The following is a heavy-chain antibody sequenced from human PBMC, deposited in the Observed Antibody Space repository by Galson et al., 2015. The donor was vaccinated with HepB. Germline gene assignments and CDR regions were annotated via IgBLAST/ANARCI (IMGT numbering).Heavy chain of an antibody. V-gene: IGHV3-9*01. CDR2: ISWNSGSI. J-gene: IGHJ4*02. CDR3: AKESGYCSSTSCSSFDY. CDR1: GFTFDDYA. D-gene: IGHD2-2*01. Sequence: SLRLSCAASGFTFDDYAMHWVRQAPGKGLEWVSGISWNSGSIGYADSVKGRFTISRDNAKNSLYLQMNSLRAEDTALYYCAKESGYCSSTSCSSFDYWGQGTLVTVSS.